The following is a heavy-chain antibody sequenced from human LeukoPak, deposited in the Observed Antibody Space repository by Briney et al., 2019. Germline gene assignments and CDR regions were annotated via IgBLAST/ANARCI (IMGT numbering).Heavy chain of an antibody. CDR2: ISGNSGKT. CDR3: ARNAGSYFEFAP. CDR1: GYTFSTYG. Sequence: ASVKVSCKTSGYTFSTYGLSWVRQAPGQGLEWMGWISGNSGKTHYAQKFQDRVTLTTDTSSTTAFMELRSLRSDDTAMYYCARNAGSYFEFAPWGQGTLVAVSS. J-gene: IGHJ5*02. D-gene: IGHD1-26*01. V-gene: IGHV1-18*01.